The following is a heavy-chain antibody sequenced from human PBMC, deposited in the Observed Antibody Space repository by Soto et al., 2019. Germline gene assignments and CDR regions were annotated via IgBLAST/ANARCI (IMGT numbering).Heavy chain of an antibody. D-gene: IGHD6-19*01. CDR3: ARVGGSGWYYYYYGMDV. CDR2: IIPIFGTA. J-gene: IGHJ6*02. V-gene: IGHV1-69*13. CDR1: GGTFSSYA. Sequence: ASVKVSCKASGGTFSSYAISWVRQAPGQGLEWMGGIIPIFGTANYAQKFQGRVTITADESTSTAYMELSSLRSEDTAVYYCARVGGSGWYYYYYGMDVWGQGTTVTVSS.